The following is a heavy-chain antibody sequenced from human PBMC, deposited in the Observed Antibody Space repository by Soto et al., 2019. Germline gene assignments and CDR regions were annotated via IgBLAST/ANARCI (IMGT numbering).Heavy chain of an antibody. D-gene: IGHD6-19*01. Sequence: QVQLVESGGGVVQPGRSLRLSCAASGFTFSTYGMHWVRQAPGKGLEWVAVISHDGSNKYYVDSVKGQFTISRDNSKNTLYLQMSSLKPEDTAVYYCANGYRSGWYYFDYWGQGTLVTVSS. V-gene: IGHV3-30*18. J-gene: IGHJ4*02. CDR1: GFTFSTYG. CDR2: ISHDGSNK. CDR3: ANGYRSGWYYFDY.